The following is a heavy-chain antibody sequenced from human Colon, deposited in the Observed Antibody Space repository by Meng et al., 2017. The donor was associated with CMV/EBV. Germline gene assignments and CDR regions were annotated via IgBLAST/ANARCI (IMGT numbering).Heavy chain of an antibody. CDR1: GFTFTNYA. CDR3: ARGTPTIFGSSGGHTSGHYFDY. D-gene: IGHD3-3*01. V-gene: IGHV3-21*01. J-gene: IGHJ4*02. CDR2: ISSSSSYI. Sequence: GESLKISCAASGFTFTNYAMNWVRQAPGKGLEWVSSISSSSSYIYYADSVKGRFTISRDNAKNSLYLQMNSLRAEDTAVYYCARGTPTIFGSSGGHTSGHYFDYWGQGTLVTVSS.